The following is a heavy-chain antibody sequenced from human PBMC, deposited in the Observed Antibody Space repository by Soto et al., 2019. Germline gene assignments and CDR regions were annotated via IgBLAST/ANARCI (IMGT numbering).Heavy chain of an antibody. V-gene: IGHV4-31*03. CDR2: IYYSGST. D-gene: IGHD3-10*01. Sequence: SETLSLTCTVSGGSISSGGYYWSWIRQHPGKGLEWIGYIYYSGSTYYNPSLKSRVTISVDTSKNQFSLKLSSVTAADTAVYYCASVLMVRGVIGWFDPWGQGPLVTVSS. J-gene: IGHJ5*02. CDR1: GGSISSGGYY. CDR3: ASVLMVRGVIGWFDP.